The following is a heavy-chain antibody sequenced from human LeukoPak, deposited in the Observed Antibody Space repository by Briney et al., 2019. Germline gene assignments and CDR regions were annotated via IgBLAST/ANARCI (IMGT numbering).Heavy chain of an antibody. CDR1: GYTFNRYG. CDR3: AGDMVRGVILRRVLEY. V-gene: IGHV1-2*02. CDR2: INPNSGGT. Sequence: ASVKVSCKASGYTFNRYGISWVRQAPGQGLEWMGWINPNSGGTNYAQKFQGRVTMTRDTSINTAYMELSRLRSDDTAVYYCAGDMVRGVILRRVLEYWGQGTLVTVSS. J-gene: IGHJ4*02. D-gene: IGHD3-10*01.